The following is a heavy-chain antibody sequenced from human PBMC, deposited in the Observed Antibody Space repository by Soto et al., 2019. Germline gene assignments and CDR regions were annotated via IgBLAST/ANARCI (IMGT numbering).Heavy chain of an antibody. CDR1: GYTFTSHD. J-gene: IGHJ5*02. CDR2: MNPNSGNT. CDR3: ARDGIVPTMPRGWFDP. Sequence: QVQLVQSGAEVKKPGASVKVSCKASGYTFTSHDINWVRQATGQGLEWLGWMNPNSGNTGYAQKFQGRVTMIRNTSISTAYMELSSLRSEDTAVYHCARDGIVPTMPRGWFDPWGQGTLVTVSS. V-gene: IGHV1-8*01. D-gene: IGHD5-12*01.